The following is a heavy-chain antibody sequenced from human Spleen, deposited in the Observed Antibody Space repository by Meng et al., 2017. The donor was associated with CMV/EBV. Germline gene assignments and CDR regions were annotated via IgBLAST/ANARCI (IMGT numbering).Heavy chain of an antibody. V-gene: IGHV4-34*01. CDR2: INHSGST. Sequence: SQTLSLTCAVYGGSFSDYYWSWIRQPPGKGLGWVGEINHSGSTNYNPSLKSRVTISVDTSKNQFSLKLSSVTAADTAVYYCARGRTCFDPWGQGTLVTVSS. J-gene: IGHJ5*02. D-gene: IGHD1-14*01. CDR1: GGSFSDYY. CDR3: ARGRTCFDP.